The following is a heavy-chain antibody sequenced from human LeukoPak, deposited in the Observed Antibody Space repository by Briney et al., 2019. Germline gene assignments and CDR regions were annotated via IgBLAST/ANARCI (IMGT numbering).Heavy chain of an antibody. V-gene: IGHV4-59*01. CDR2: IYYSGST. J-gene: IGHJ3*02. Sequence: SETLSLTCTVSGGSLSSYSWSWIRQPPGKGLEWIGYIYYSGSTNYNPSLKSRVTISVDTSKNQFSLKLTSVTAADTAVYYCARDSYSSGWYDGAFDIWGQGTMVTVSS. CDR3: ARDSYSSGWYDGAFDI. CDR1: GGSLSSYS. D-gene: IGHD6-19*01.